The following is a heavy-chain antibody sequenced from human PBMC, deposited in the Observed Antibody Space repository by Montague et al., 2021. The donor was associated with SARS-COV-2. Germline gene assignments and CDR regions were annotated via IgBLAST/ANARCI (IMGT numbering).Heavy chain of an antibody. CDR2: INHSGST. D-gene: IGHD4-17*01. CDR1: GGSFSGYY. Sequence: SETLSLTCVVYGGSFSGYYWSWIRQPPGKGLEWIGEINHSGSTNYNPSLKSRVTISVDTSKNQFSLKLSSVTAADTAVYYCARGRTVTTFSYYYYYGMDVWGQGTTVTVSS. V-gene: IGHV4-34*01. J-gene: IGHJ6*02. CDR3: ARGRTVTTFSYYYYYGMDV.